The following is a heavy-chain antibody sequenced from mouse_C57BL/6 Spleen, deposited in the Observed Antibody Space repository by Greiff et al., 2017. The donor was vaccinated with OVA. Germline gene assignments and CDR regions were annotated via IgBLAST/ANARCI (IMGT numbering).Heavy chain of an antibody. Sequence: QVQLQQPGAELVKPGASVKVSCKASGYTFTSYWMHWVKQRPGQGLEWIGRIHPSDSDPNYNQKLQGKATLTVDKSSSTAYMQLSSLTSEDSAVYYCAITVFYYGSSYVYYYAMDYWGQGTSVTVSS. CDR3: AITVFYYGSSYVYYYAMDY. J-gene: IGHJ4*01. V-gene: IGHV1-74*01. CDR2: IHPSDSDP. D-gene: IGHD1-1*01. CDR1: GYTFTSYW.